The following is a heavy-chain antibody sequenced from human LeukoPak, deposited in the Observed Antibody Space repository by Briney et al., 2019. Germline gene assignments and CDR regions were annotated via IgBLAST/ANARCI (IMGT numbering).Heavy chain of an antibody. D-gene: IGHD3-22*01. CDR2: IYHSGST. CDR1: GYSISGGYY. V-gene: IGHV4-38-2*02. J-gene: IGHJ4*02. Sequence: SETLSLTCTVSGYSISGGYYWGWIRQPPGKGLEWIGSIYHSGSTYYNPSLKSRVTISVDTSKNQFSLKLSSVTAADTAVYYCARNYYDSSGYDYWGQGTLVTVSS. CDR3: ARNYYDSSGYDY.